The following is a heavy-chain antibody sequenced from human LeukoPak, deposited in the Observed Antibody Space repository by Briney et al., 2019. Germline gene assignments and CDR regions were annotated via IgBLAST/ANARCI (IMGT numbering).Heavy chain of an antibody. CDR3: ARDRCSGGSCYRLRGFDY. V-gene: IGHV1-2*04. D-gene: IGHD2-15*01. Sequence: ASVKVSCKASGYTFTGYYMHWVRQAPGQGLEWMGWINPNSGGTNYAQKFQGWVTMTRDTSISTAYMELSRLRSDDTAVYYCARDRCSGGSCYRLRGFDYWGQGTLVTVSS. CDR2: INPNSGGT. CDR1: GYTFTGYY. J-gene: IGHJ4*02.